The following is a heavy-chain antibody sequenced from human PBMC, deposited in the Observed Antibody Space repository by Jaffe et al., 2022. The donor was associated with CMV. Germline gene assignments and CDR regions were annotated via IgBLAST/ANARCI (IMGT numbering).Heavy chain of an antibody. CDR1: GGSFSGYY. J-gene: IGHJ4*02. Sequence: QVQLQQWGAGLLKPSETLSLTCAVYGGSFSGYYWSWIRQPPGKGLEWIGEINHSGSTNYNPSLKSRVTISVDTSKNQFSLKLSSVTAADTAVYYCASSVGQLGGSGSFDYWGQGTLVTVSS. V-gene: IGHV4-34*01. CDR3: ASSVGQLGGSGSFDY. CDR2: INHSGST. D-gene: IGHD6-6*01.